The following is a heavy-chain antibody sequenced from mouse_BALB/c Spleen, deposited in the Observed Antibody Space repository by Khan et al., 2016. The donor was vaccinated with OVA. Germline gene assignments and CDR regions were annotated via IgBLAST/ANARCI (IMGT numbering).Heavy chain of an antibody. CDR3: ARAWRLRRNDCFSY. J-gene: IGHJ3*01. V-gene: IGHV1S45*01. CDR2: INTYTEYT. CDR1: GYTFTDHH. Sequence: VQLQQSGAELERPGASVKISCKAFGYTFTDHHISWVKQRPGKGLDWIAYINTYTEYTTYNQKFKGKATFSVDTSSSTAYMDPSSLKSQDTAASYCARAWRLRRNDCFSYWGQGTLVTVSA.